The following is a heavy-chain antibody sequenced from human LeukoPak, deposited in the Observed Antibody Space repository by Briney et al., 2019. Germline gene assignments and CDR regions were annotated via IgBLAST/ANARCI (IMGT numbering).Heavy chain of an antibody. V-gene: IGHV4-59*01. J-gene: IGHJ6*03. CDR3: ARGSYYYYYYMDV. CDR2: IYYSGST. CDR1: GGSISSYY. Sequence: PSETPSLTCTVSGGSISSYYWSWIRQPPGKGLEWIGYIYYSGSTNYNPSLKSRVTISVDTSKNQFSLKLSSVTAADTAVYYCARGSYYYYYYMDVWGKGTTVTISS. D-gene: IGHD3-16*01.